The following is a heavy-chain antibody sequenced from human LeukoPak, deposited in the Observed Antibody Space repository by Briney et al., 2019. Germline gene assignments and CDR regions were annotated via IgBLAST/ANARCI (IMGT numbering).Heavy chain of an antibody. CDR3: ARHIPRMVAGTRLRYFDY. D-gene: IGHD6-19*01. CDR1: GGSISSSSYF. V-gene: IGHV4-39*01. Sequence: SETLSLTCNVPGGSISSSSYFWGWIRQPPGKGLEWIGSVHYSGSTYYNPSLKSRVTISVDTSKNQFSLKLSSVTAADTAVYYCARHIPRMVAGTRLRYFDYWGQGTLVTVSS. CDR2: VHYSGST. J-gene: IGHJ4*02.